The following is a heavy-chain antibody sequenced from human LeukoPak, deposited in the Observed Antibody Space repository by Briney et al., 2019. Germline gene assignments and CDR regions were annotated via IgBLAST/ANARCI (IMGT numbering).Heavy chain of an antibody. Sequence: GGSLRLSCAASGFTFSSYSMNWVRQAPGKGLEWVSSISSSSSYIYYADSVKGRFTISRDNAKNSLYLQMNSLRAEDTAVCYCARDIMITFGGVMAPDAFDIWGQGTMVTVSS. J-gene: IGHJ3*02. V-gene: IGHV3-21*01. CDR3: ARDIMITFGGVMAPDAFDI. CDR1: GFTFSSYS. CDR2: ISSSSSYI. D-gene: IGHD3-16*01.